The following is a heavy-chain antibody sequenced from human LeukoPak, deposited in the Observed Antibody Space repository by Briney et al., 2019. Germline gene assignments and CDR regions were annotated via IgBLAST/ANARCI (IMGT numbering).Heavy chain of an antibody. CDR2: INHSGST. Sequence: PSETLSLTCTVSGGSISSSSYYWGWIRQPPGKGLEWIGEINHSGSTNYNPSLKSRVTISVDTSKNQFSLKLSSVTAADTAVYYCARISGTPQLPTHLDYWGQGTLVTVSS. V-gene: IGHV4-39*07. CDR1: GGSISSSSYY. CDR3: ARISGTPQLPTHLDY. D-gene: IGHD6-13*01. J-gene: IGHJ4*02.